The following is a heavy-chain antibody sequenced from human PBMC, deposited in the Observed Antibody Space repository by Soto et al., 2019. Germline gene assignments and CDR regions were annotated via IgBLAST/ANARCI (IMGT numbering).Heavy chain of an antibody. CDR3: ATEGFKVTTYYFQH. V-gene: IGHV1-24*01. J-gene: IGHJ1*01. D-gene: IGHD4-17*01. Sequence: GSVKVSCKVSGYTLTELSMHWVRQAPGKGLEWMGGFDPEDGETIYAQKFQGRVTMTEDTSTDTAYMELSSLRSEDTAVYYCATEGFKVTTYYFQHWGQGTLVTVSS. CDR1: GYTLTELS. CDR2: FDPEDGET.